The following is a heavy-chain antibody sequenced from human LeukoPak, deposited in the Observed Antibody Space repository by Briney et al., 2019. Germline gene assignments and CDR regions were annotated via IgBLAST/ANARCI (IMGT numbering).Heavy chain of an antibody. Sequence: GGSLRLSCAASGFTFSSYSMNWVRQAPGKGLEWVPSISSSSSYIYYADSVKGRFTISRDNSKNTLYLQMNSLRAEDTAVYYCAKGSPSLRFLEWLAFGEFDYWGQGTLVTVSS. CDR2: ISSSSSYI. CDR3: AKGSPSLRFLEWLAFGEFDY. J-gene: IGHJ4*02. CDR1: GFTFSSYS. V-gene: IGHV3-21*04. D-gene: IGHD3-3*01.